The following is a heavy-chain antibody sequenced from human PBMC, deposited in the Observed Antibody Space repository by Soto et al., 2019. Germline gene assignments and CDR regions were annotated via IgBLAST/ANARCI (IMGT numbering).Heavy chain of an antibody. Sequence: LETMCVTWSVAGGTIGGYDGSWIRQPPGKGLEWIGYIYYSGSTNYNPSLKSRVIISVDTSRNQFSLRLSSVTAADTAVYYCARGHYDTSGYSLDPWGQGTLVTVSS. V-gene: IGHV4-59*01. CDR1: GGTIGGYD. CDR2: IYYSGST. J-gene: IGHJ5*02. CDR3: ARGHYDTSGYSLDP. D-gene: IGHD3-22*01.